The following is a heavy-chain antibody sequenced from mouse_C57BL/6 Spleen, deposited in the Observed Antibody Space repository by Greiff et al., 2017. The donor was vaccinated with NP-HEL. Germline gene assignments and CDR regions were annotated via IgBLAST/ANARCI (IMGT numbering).Heavy chain of an antibody. CDR3: TRAAAQATPFAY. Sequence: VQLQQSGAELVRPGASVTLSCKASGYTFTDYEMHWVKQTPVHGLEWIGAIDPETGGTAYNQKFKGKAILTADKSSSTAYMELRSLTSEDSAVYYCTRAAAQATPFAYWGQGTLVTVSA. D-gene: IGHD3-2*02. J-gene: IGHJ3*01. CDR2: IDPETGGT. V-gene: IGHV1-15*01. CDR1: GYTFTDYE.